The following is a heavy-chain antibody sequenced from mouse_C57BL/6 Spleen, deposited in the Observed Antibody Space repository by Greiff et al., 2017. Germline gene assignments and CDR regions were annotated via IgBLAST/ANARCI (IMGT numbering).Heavy chain of an antibody. D-gene: IGHD3-2*02. Sequence: VQLVESGAELVRPGASVKLSCKASGYTFTDYYINWVKQRPGQGLEWIARIYPGSGNTYYNEKFKGKATLTAEKSSSTAYMQLSSLTSEDSAVYFCARAQLRLPAFDYWGQGTTLTVSS. J-gene: IGHJ2*01. V-gene: IGHV1-76*01. CDR3: ARAQLRLPAFDY. CDR1: GYTFTDYY. CDR2: IYPGSGNT.